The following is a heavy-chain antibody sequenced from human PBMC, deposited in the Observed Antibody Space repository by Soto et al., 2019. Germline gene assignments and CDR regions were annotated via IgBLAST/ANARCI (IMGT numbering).Heavy chain of an antibody. CDR2: IIPIFGTA. V-gene: IGHV1-69*06. CDR3: AGDERGGAGWFDP. D-gene: IGHD1-1*01. J-gene: IGHJ5*02. Sequence: QVQLVQSGAEVKKPGSSVKVSCKASGGTFSSCAISWVRQAPGQGLEWMGGIIPIFGTANYAQKFQGRVTITTDKSTSTAYMELSSLRSEDTAVYYCAGDERGGAGWFDPWGQGTLVTVSS. CDR1: GGTFSSCA.